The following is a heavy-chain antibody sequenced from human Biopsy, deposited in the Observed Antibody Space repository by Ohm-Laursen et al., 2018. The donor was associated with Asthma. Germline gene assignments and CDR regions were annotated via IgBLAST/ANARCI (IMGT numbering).Heavy chain of an antibody. Sequence: GTLSLTCTVSGGSMSSSSYYWGWIRQPPGKGLEWMGSISYTGSAYHNPSLKSRVTIPPDPSKNHFSLKLSSVTAADTAVYYCARHWDWGSFFDYWGQGTPVTVSS. J-gene: IGHJ4*02. CDR2: ISYTGSA. CDR3: ARHWDWGSFFDY. V-gene: IGHV4-39*01. CDR1: GGSMSSSSYY. D-gene: IGHD7-27*01.